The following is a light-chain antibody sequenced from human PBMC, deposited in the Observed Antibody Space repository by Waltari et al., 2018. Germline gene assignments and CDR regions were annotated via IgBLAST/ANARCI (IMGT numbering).Light chain of an antibody. CDR3: HQYGSSPDT. J-gene: IGKJ2*01. V-gene: IGKV3-20*01. CDR2: GAS. CDR1: QSVTNNH. Sequence: DIVLTQSPGTLSFAPGERATLSCRASQSVTNNHLAWYQQKPGQAPRLPSHGASSRATGIPDRFSGSGSGTDFTLTITRLEPEDFAVYYCHQYGSSPDTFGQGTKVQIK.